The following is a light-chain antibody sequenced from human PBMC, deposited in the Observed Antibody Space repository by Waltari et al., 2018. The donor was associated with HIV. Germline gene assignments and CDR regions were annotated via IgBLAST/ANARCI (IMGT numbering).Light chain of an antibody. V-gene: IGLV2-8*01. J-gene: IGLJ2*01. CDR1: SSDVGGYNY. Sequence: QSALTQPPSASGSPGQSVTISCTGTSSDVGGYNYVSWYQQHHGKAPKLLIDEVTERPSGVSSRFSGSKSGYTASLTVSGLQAEDEADYYCSSYAGSRGLFGGGTKLTV. CDR2: EVT. CDR3: SSYAGSRGL.